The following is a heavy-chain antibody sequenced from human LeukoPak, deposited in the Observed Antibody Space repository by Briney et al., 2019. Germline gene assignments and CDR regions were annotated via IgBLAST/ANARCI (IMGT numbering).Heavy chain of an antibody. CDR1: GFTFSSYA. V-gene: IGHV3-30*04. CDR2: ISYDGSNK. D-gene: IGHD3-16*02. CDR3: ARAGFLITFGGVIS. Sequence: SGGSLRLSCAASGFTFSSYAMHWVRQAPGKGLEWVAVISYDGSNKYYADSVKGRFTISRDNAKNSLYLQMNSLRAEDTAIYYCARAGFLITFGGVISWGQGTLVTVSS. J-gene: IGHJ5*02.